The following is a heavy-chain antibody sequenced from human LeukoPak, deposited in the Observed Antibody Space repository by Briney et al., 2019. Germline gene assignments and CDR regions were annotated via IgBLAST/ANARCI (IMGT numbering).Heavy chain of an antibody. J-gene: IGHJ4*02. CDR1: GYTFTSYG. Sequence: PKASVKVSCKASGYTFTSYGISWVRQAPGQGLEWMGWISAYNGNTNYAQKLQGRVTMTTDTSTSTACMELRSLRSDDTAVYYCARDLAGDYVWGSYRYFDYWGQGTLVTVSS. D-gene: IGHD3-16*02. CDR3: ARDLAGDYVWGSYRYFDY. V-gene: IGHV1-18*01. CDR2: ISAYNGNT.